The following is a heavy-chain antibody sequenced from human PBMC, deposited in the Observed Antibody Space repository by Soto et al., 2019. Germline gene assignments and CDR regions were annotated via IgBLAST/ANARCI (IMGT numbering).Heavy chain of an antibody. Sequence: QVQLVQSGAEEKKPGASVKVSCKASGYTFTSYAMHWVRQAPGQRLEWMGWINAGNGNTKYSQKFQGRVTITRDTSAGTPYMELGSLRSEDTAVYYCARSIVVVTALDYWGQGTLVTVSS. V-gene: IGHV1-3*05. CDR2: INAGNGNT. CDR3: ARSIVVVTALDY. D-gene: IGHD2-21*02. CDR1: GYTFTSYA. J-gene: IGHJ4*02.